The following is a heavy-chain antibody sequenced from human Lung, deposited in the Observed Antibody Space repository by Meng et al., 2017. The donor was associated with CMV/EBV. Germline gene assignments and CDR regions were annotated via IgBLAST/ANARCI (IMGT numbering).Heavy chain of an antibody. D-gene: IGHD4-23*01. V-gene: IGHV1-69*02. CDR2: LIPLLGMA. Sequence: AGGTGDVHTLNWVRQAPGQGLEWLGGLIPLLGMATYSQKFQGRVTITADKTTSTAYMELSSLRSEDRAIYYCARLAECSAGNCYFDYWGQGTLVTVSS. CDR3: ARLAECSAGNCYFDY. CDR1: GGTGDVHT. J-gene: IGHJ4*02.